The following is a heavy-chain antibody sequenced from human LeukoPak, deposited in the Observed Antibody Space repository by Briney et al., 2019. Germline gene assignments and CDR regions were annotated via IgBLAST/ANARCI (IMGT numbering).Heavy chain of an antibody. CDR3: ARSDGYKHDY. CDR1: GYSFTTYW. D-gene: IGHD5-24*01. V-gene: IGHV5-51*01. J-gene: IGHJ4*02. CDR2: IYPGDSDT. Sequence: GESLKISCQGSGYSFTTYWIAWVRQVPGRGLEWMGIIYPGDSDTRYSPSFEGQVTISADKSITTAYLQWSSLQTSDTAIHYCARSDGYKHDYWGQGTLVTVSS.